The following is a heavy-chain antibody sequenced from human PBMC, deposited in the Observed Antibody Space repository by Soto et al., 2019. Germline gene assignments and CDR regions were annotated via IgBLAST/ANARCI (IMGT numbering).Heavy chain of an antibody. CDR2: TSYDGNNK. V-gene: IGHV3-30-3*01. J-gene: IGHJ4*01. D-gene: IGHD6-19*01. Sequence: GGSLRLSCAASRFTFSTYTMHWVRQAPGKGLEWGAVTSYDGNNKYYADSVKGRFTISRDNSKSTLYLQMNSLKIEDTAVHYCVREPHTSGRYERVSMTLSIDFDYWGHGTLVTVHS. CDR1: RFTFSTYT. CDR3: VREPHTSGRYERVSMTLSIDFDY.